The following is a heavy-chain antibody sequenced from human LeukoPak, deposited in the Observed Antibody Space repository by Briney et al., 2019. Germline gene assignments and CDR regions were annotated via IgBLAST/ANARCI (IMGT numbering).Heavy chain of an antibody. J-gene: IGHJ1*01. Sequence: GGSLRLSCAASGFTFSSYWMSWVRQAPGKGLEWVSYISSSSSTIYYADSVKGRFTISRDNAKSSLYLQMNSLRAEDTAVYYCARAGITTTGPLFQHWGQGTLVTVSS. D-gene: IGHD6-13*01. CDR3: ARAGITTTGPLFQH. V-gene: IGHV3-48*01. CDR2: ISSSSSTI. CDR1: GFTFSSYW.